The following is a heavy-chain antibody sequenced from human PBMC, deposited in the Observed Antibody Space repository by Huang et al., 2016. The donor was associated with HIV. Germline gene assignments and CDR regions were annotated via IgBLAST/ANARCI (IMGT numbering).Heavy chain of an antibody. J-gene: IGHJ3*01. CDR1: GFAFNTFA. CDR3: ETDKWGWLTHAFHV. V-gene: IGHV3-23*01. D-gene: IGHD7-27*01. Sequence: EFQLLESGGNLAQPGGSLRLSCAASGFAFNTFAMDWVRQATGKGLEWVSTLSCGGGTIYYSDFVKGRFTISRDNSKNTLYLQLNNLRVEDTAVYYCETDKWGWLTHAFHVWGQGTMVTVSS. CDR2: LSCGGGTI.